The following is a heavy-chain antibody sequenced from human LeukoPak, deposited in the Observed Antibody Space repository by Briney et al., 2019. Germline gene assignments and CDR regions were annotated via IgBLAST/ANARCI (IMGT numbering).Heavy chain of an antibody. Sequence: SGGSLRLSCAASGFTFSAYSMNWVRQAPGKWLEWVSYISSTSSTVYYADSVKGRFAISRDNAQNSLYLQMNSLRADDTAIYYCASSTRDATRLSSFEIWGQGTRVTVSS. CDR1: GFTFSAYS. CDR2: ISSTSSTV. V-gene: IGHV3-48*01. D-gene: IGHD2-15*01. CDR3: ASSTRDATRLSSFEI. J-gene: IGHJ4*02.